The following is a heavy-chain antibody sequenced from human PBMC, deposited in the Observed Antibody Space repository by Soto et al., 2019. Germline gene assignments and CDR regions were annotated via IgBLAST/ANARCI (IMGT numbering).Heavy chain of an antibody. Sequence: ASVKVSCKASGYSFTSLDINWVRQTAGQGLEWMGWMEPSTGRAGYAQKFQGRVTMTRDTSINTAYMELTTLTSDDTAFYYCARGVSAGVDYWGQGTLVTVSS. V-gene: IGHV1-8*01. CDR1: GYSFTSLD. CDR3: ARGVSAGVDY. J-gene: IGHJ4*02. CDR2: MEPSTGRA. D-gene: IGHD1-26*01.